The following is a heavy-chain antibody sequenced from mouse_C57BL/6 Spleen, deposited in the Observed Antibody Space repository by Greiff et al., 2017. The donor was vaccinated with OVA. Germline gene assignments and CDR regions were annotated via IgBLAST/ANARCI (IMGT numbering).Heavy chain of an antibody. CDR1: GFTFSDYG. Sequence: EVKVEESGGGLVKPGGSLKLSCAASGFTFSDYGMHWVRQAPEKGLEWVAYISSGSSTIYYADTVKGRFTISRDNAKNTLFLQMTSLRSEDTAMYYCARAGNAMDYWGQGTSVTVSS. V-gene: IGHV5-17*01. CDR2: ISSGSSTI. CDR3: ARAGNAMDY. D-gene: IGHD2-1*01. J-gene: IGHJ4*01.